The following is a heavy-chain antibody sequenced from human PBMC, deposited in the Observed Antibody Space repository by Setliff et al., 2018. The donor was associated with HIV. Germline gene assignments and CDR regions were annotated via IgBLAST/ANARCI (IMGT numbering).Heavy chain of an antibody. CDR3: ARDPSYYDSRGYP. V-gene: IGHV3-48*04. CDR1: GFTLSSYS. Sequence: PGGSLRLSCEASGFTLSSYSMNWVRQAPGKGLEWLAYISGSGITIYYADSIKGRFTISRDDAENSVFLHMDNLRAEDTAVYYCARDPSYYDSRGYPWGQGTLVTVSS. CDR2: ISGSGITI. D-gene: IGHD3-22*01. J-gene: IGHJ5*02.